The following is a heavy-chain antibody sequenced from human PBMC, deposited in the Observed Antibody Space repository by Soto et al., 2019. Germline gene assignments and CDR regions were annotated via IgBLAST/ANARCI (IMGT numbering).Heavy chain of an antibody. Sequence: QVQLVESGGGVVQPGRSLRLSCAASGFTFRSYTMHWVRQAPGKGLEWVAFISYDGSNKYYADSVKGRFTISRDNSKNTLYLQMNSLRAEDTAVYYCAREEYYDILTGYGWFDPWGQGTLVTVSS. CDR1: GFTFRSYT. D-gene: IGHD3-9*01. J-gene: IGHJ5*02. CDR3: AREEYYDILTGYGWFDP. V-gene: IGHV3-30-3*01. CDR2: ISYDGSNK.